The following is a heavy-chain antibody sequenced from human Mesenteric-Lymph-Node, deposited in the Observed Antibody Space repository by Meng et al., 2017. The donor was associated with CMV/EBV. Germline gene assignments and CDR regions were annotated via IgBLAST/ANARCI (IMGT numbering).Heavy chain of an antibody. V-gene: IGHV4-61*01. CDR3: AGADSNFDY. Sequence: SETLSLTCTVSGGSVSSGSYYWSWIRQPPGKGMEWIGYIYYSGSTNYNPSLKSRVTISVDTSKNQFSLKLSSVTAADTAVYYCAGADSNFDYWGQGTLVTVSS. J-gene: IGHJ4*02. D-gene: IGHD4-11*01. CDR1: GGSVSSGSYY. CDR2: IYYSGST.